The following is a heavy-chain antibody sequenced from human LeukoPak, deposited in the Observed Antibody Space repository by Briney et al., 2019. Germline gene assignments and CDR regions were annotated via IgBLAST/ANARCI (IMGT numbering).Heavy chain of an antibody. Sequence: GASVKVSCKASGYTFTNYDINWVRQATGQGLEWMGWMNPNTGNTGHVEKFQGRVTMTRNTSISTAYMELSSLRSEDTAVYYCAREARRGVEVKAFDIWGQGTVVSVSS. CDR1: GYTFTNYD. D-gene: IGHD1-1*01. CDR3: AREARRGVEVKAFDI. CDR2: MNPNTGNT. J-gene: IGHJ3*02. V-gene: IGHV1-8*01.